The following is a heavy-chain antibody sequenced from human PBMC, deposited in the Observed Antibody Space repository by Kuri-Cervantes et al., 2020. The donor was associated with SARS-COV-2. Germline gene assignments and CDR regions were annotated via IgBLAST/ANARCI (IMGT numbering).Heavy chain of an antibody. D-gene: IGHD3-10*01. J-gene: IGHJ6*03. CDR2: IYYSGST. Sequence: SETLSLTCTVSGGSISSSSYYWGWIRQPPGKGLEWIGSIYYSGSTFYNPSLKSRFTISVDTSKNQFSLKVGSVAAADTAVYYCARARSSIGVVRGAMYYFWHMDVWSKGTTVTVSS. CDR3: ARARSSIGVVRGAMYYFWHMDV. V-gene: IGHV4-39*07. CDR1: GGSISSSSYY.